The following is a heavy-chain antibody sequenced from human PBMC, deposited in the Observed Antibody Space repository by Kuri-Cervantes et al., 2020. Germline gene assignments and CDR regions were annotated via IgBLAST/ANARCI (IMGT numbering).Heavy chain of an antibody. Sequence: GESLKISCAASGFTFSSYDMHWVRQATGKGLEWVSAIGTAGDTYYPGSVKGRFTISRENAKNSLYLQMNSLRAEDTAVYYCAKAPDYYGSGSPNFDYWGQGTLVTVSS. J-gene: IGHJ4*02. V-gene: IGHV3-13*01. D-gene: IGHD3-10*01. CDR1: GFTFSSYD. CDR3: AKAPDYYGSGSPNFDY. CDR2: IGTAGDT.